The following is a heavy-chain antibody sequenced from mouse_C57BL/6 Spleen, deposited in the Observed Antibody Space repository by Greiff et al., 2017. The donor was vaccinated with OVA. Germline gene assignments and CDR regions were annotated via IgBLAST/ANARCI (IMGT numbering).Heavy chain of an antibody. J-gene: IGHJ2*01. Sequence: EVNVVESGAELVKPGASVKLSCTASGFNIKDYYMHWVKQRTEQGLEWIGRIDPEDGETKYAPKFQGKATITADTSSNTAYLQLSSLTSEDTAVYYCARSNYGSSDYFDYWGQGTTLTVSS. CDR3: ARSNYGSSDYFDY. CDR2: IDPEDGET. V-gene: IGHV14-2*01. CDR1: GFNIKDYY. D-gene: IGHD1-1*01.